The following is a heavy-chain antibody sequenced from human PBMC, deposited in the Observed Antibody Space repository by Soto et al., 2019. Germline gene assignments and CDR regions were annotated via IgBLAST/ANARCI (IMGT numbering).Heavy chain of an antibody. CDR3: ARDGVGGTVFFGYLDY. J-gene: IGHJ4*02. D-gene: IGHD1-26*01. Sequence: GGALRLSCAASGFGFTFSTSAMSWVRQAPGKGLEWVSTFRESGGTTHYANSVKGRFTISRDNSKNTLYLQMDSLRAEDAAVYYCARDGVGGTVFFGYLDYWGQGALVTVSS. V-gene: IGHV3-23*01. CDR1: GFGFTFSTSA. CDR2: FRESGGTT.